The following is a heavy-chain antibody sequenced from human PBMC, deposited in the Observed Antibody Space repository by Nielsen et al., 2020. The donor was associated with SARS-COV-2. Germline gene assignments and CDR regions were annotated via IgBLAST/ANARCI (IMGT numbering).Heavy chain of an antibody. CDR2: MNPNSGNT. V-gene: IGHV1-8*01. CDR1: GYTFTSYD. J-gene: IGHJ5*02. CDR3: ARGGITMGWFDP. D-gene: IGHD3-10*01. Sequence: ASVKASCKASGYTFTSYDINWVRQATGQGLEWMGWMNPNSGNTGYAQKFQGRVTMTRNTSISTAYMELSSLRSEDTAVYYCARGGITMGWFDPWGQGTLVTVSS.